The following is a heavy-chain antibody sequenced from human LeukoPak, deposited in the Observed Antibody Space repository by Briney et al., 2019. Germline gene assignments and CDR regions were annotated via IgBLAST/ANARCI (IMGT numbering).Heavy chain of an antibody. CDR1: GGSISSYY. Sequence: KPSETLSLTCTVSGGSISSYYWSWIRQPSGKRLEWIGYIYTSGSTNYNPSLKSRVTISVDTSKNQFSLKLSSVTAADTAVYYCARVNGDYFDYWGQGTLVTVSS. J-gene: IGHJ4*02. V-gene: IGHV4-4*09. CDR2: IYTSGST. CDR3: ARVNGDYFDY. D-gene: IGHD4-17*01.